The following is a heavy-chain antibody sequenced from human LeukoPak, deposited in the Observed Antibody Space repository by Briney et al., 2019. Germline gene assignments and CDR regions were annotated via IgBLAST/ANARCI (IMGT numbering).Heavy chain of an antibody. D-gene: IGHD6-13*01. CDR2: IYYSGST. CDR3: TRHPDSTSWLIDY. V-gene: IGHV4-39*01. J-gene: IGHJ4*02. Sequence: PSETLSLTCTVSGGSISSSSYYWGWIRQSPGKGLEWIGSIYYSGSTYYNPSLKTRVTISVDTSKNQFSLKLSSVTAADTAVFYCTRHPDSTSWLIDYWGQGTLVTVSS. CDR1: GGSISSSSYY.